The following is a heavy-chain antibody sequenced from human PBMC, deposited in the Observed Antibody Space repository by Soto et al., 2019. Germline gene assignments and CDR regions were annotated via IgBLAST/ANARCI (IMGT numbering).Heavy chain of an antibody. D-gene: IGHD6-19*01. V-gene: IGHV3-30*03. CDR2: LSYEGSEE. CDR3: ALTRRSSLLEVAGPGFEY. J-gene: IGHJ4*02. Sequence: LRLSCATSGFNFGVFGMHWVRQAPGKGLEWLSVLSYEGSEEYYADSVRGRFTISRDNSKSTLFLQMDSLRVEDTGVYYCALTRRSSLLEVAGPGFEYWGQGTLVTVSS. CDR1: GFNFGVFG.